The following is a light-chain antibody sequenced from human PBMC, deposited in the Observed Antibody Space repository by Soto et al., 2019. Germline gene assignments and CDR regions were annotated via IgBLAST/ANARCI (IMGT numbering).Light chain of an antibody. CDR3: QQSRSSPST. Sequence: IQLTQSPSSLSASVGDSVTITCRASHGITSYLAWYQQKPGQAPNLLIYAASTLQSGVPSRFSGSGSGTDFTLTISSLQPEDFATYYCQQSRSSPSTFGQGTKVDIK. V-gene: IGKV1-9*01. J-gene: IGKJ1*01. CDR2: AAS. CDR1: HGITSY.